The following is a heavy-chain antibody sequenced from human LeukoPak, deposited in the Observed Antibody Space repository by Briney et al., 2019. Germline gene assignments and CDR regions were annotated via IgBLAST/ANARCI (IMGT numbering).Heavy chain of an antibody. D-gene: IGHD2-21*02. CDR1: GYTFTSYY. V-gene: IGHV1-46*01. Sequence: ASVKVSCKASGYTFTSYYIHWVRQAPGQGLEWMGISTPSGGRTSYAQKFQGRVTMTRDTSTSTVYMELSSLRSEDSAVYYCARLVVTAIPVLDSWGLGTLVTVSS. J-gene: IGHJ4*02. CDR3: ARLVVTAIPVLDS. CDR2: STPSGGRT.